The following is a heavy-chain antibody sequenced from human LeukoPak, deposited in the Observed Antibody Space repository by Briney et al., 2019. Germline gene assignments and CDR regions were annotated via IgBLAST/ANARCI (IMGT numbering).Heavy chain of an antibody. CDR1: GFNFSNYS. V-gene: IGHV3-21*01. J-gene: IGHJ4*02. CDR3: VPSATDY. D-gene: IGHD1-26*01. CDR2: ITGSTNYI. Sequence: GGSLRLSCAASGFNFSNYSMNWVRQAPGKGLDWVATITGSTNYIYYSESVKGRFIISRDNAKNSLYLQMNSLRVEDTGVYYCVPSATDYWGQGTLVTVSS.